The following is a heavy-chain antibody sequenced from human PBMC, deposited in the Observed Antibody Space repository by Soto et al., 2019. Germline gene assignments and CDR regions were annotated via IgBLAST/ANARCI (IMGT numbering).Heavy chain of an antibody. J-gene: IGHJ4*02. CDR2: ISGGSGST. V-gene: IGHV3-23*01. CDR3: APRPGRRNGHPLFDY. Sequence: EVQLLESGGGLVQPGGSLRLSCAASGFTFSSYAMSWVRQAPGKGLECVSTISGGSGSTYYADSVKGRFSISRDNSKNPVYLQMNRLRAEDTAIYYCAPRPGRRNGHPLFDYWGQGTLVTVSS. CDR1: GFTFSSYA. D-gene: IGHD4-17*01.